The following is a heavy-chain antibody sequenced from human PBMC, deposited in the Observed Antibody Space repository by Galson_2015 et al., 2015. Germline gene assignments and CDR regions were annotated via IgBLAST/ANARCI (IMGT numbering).Heavy chain of an antibody. V-gene: IGHV1-69*13. D-gene: IGHD3-3*01. CDR3: ARGILSVWSGYSLPY. J-gene: IGHJ4*02. CDR1: GGTFSSYF. CDR2: IIPIFGT. Sequence: SVKVSCKASGGTFSSYFVTWVRQAPGQGFEWTGGIIPIFGTNYTQKFQGRVTISADESTTTSYMELTSLRSEDTAVYYCARGILSVWSGYSLPYWGQGTLVTVSS.